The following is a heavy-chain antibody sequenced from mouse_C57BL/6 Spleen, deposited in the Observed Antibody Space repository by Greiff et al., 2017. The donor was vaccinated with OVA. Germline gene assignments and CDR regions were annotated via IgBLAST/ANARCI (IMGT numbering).Heavy chain of an antibody. D-gene: IGHD1-1*01. CDR2: INPGSGGT. V-gene: IGHV1-54*01. Sequence: QVQLLESGAELVRPGTSVKVSCKASGYAFTNYLIEWVKQRPGQGLEWIGVINPGSGGTNYNEKFKGKATLTADKSSSTAYMQLSSLTSEDSAVYFCARNYGSSSPYFDYWGQGTTLTVSS. J-gene: IGHJ2*01. CDR3: ARNYGSSSPYFDY. CDR1: GYAFTNYL.